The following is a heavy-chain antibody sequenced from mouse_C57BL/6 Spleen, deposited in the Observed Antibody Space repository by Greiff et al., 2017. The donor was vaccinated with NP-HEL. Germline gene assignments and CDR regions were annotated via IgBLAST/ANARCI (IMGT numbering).Heavy chain of an antibody. CDR3: AREGRISLMDY. Sequence: EVQLVESGGGLVKPGGSLKLSCAASGFTFSSYAMSWVRQTPEKRLEWVATISDGGSYTYYPDDVKGRFTISRDNAKNNLYLQMSHLKSEDTAMYYCAREGRISLMDYWGQGTSVTVSS. CDR1: GFTFSSYA. V-gene: IGHV5-4*01. CDR2: ISDGGSYT. J-gene: IGHJ4*01.